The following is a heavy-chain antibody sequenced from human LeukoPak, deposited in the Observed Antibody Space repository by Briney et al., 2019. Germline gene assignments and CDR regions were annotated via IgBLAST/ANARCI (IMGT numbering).Heavy chain of an antibody. J-gene: IGHJ2*01. CDR1: GVSISSSSYY. CDR2: IYYSGRT. CDR3: ARGASMIVVVIHDWYFDL. D-gene: IGHD3-22*01. Sequence: SETLSLTCTVSGVSISSSSYYWGWIRQPPGKGLEWIGNIYYSGRTYYNPSLKSRVTISVDTSKNQFSLKLSSVTATDTAVYYCARGASMIVVVIHDWYFDLWGRGTLVTVSS. V-gene: IGHV4-39*01.